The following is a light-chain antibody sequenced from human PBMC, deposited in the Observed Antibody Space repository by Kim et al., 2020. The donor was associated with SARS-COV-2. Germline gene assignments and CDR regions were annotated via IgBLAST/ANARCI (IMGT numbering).Light chain of an antibody. CDR1: SLRSYY. J-gene: IGLJ2*01. V-gene: IGLV3-19*01. CDR2: GRN. CDR3: QSRDSGGNVV. Sequence: SCELTQDPAVSVALGQTVRITCQGDSLRSYYATWYQQKPRQAPLLVIFGRNNRPSGIPDRFSGSTSGNTASLTISGAQAEDEADFYCQSRDSGGNVVFGGGTQLTVL.